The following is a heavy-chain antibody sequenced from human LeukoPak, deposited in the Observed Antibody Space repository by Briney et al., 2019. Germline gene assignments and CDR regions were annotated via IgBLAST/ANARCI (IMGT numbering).Heavy chain of an antibody. CDR3: ARMGAEWNLLRYYDY. D-gene: IGHD1-26*01. V-gene: IGHV4-61*02. J-gene: IGHJ4*02. Sequence: SETLSLTCTVSGGSISSRNYYWSWIRQPAGKGLEWIGRIYTSGSTNYNPSLKSRVTISVDKSKNQFSLKLSSVTAADTAVYYCARMGAEWNLLRYYDYWGQGILVTVSS. CDR2: IYTSGST. CDR1: GGSISSRNYY.